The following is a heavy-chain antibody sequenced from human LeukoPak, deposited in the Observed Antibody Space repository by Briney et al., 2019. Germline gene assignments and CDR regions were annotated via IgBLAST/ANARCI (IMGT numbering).Heavy chain of an antibody. CDR2: IIPIFGTA. Sequence: SVKVSCKASGGTFSSYAISWVRQAPGQGLEWMGRIIPIFGTANYAQKFQGRVTITTDESTSTAYMELSSLRSEDTAVYYCARVRYYDSSGYLDYWGQGTLVTVSS. V-gene: IGHV1-69*05. CDR3: ARVRYYDSSGYLDY. D-gene: IGHD3-22*01. J-gene: IGHJ4*02. CDR1: GGTFSSYA.